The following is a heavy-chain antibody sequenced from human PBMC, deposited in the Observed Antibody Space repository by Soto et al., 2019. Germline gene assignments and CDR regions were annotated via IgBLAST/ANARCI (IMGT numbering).Heavy chain of an antibody. CDR1: GFTFSSYA. D-gene: IGHD6-6*01. CDR3: AKPWGAARHGYYYYYMDV. V-gene: IGHV3-23*01. Sequence: EVQLLESGGGLVQPGGSLRLSCAASGFTFSSYAMSWVRQAPGKGLEWVSAISGSGGSTYYADSVKGRFTISRDNTKSTLYLQISSLRAEARAVSYCAKPWGAARHGYYYYYMDVWGKGTTVTVSS. CDR2: ISGSGGST. J-gene: IGHJ6*03.